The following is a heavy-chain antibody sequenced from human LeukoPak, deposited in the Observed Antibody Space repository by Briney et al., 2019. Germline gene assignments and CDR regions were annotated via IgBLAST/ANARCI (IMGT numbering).Heavy chain of an antibody. J-gene: IGHJ4*02. D-gene: IGHD3-10*01. Sequence: GGSLRLSCAASGYTFNDYYMSWVRQAPGKGLEWVSVIYSGGSTYYADSVKGRFTISRDNSKNTLYLLMNSLRAEDTAVYYCARTTYYGSGGNYLDYWGQGTLVTVSS. CDR3: ARTTYYGSGGNYLDY. V-gene: IGHV3-53*01. CDR2: IYSGGST. CDR1: GYTFNDYY.